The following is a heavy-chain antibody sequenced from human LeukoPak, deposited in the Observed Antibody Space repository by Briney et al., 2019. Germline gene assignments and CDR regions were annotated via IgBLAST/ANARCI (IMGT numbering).Heavy chain of an antibody. CDR3: VKDSVVVAGLVNYFDY. Sequence: GGSLRLSCAASGFTFSNYAMSWAPQAPGKGLEGFSAISGRGGDTFYTASVKGRFTISRDNSKNTLYLQMKGLRAEDTAVYYCVKDSVVVAGLVNYFDYWGQGTLVTVSS. J-gene: IGHJ4*02. CDR2: ISGRGGDT. CDR1: GFTFSNYA. D-gene: IGHD6-19*01. V-gene: IGHV3-23*01.